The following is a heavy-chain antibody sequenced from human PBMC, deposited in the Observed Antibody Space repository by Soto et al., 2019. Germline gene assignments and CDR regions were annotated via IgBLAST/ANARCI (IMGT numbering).Heavy chain of an antibody. V-gene: IGHV1-69*12. J-gene: IGHJ6*02. CDR3: ARHLGGNHYYYGMDV. CDR2: IVPIFGTA. CDR1: GGTFSSYA. D-gene: IGHD3-16*01. Sequence: QVQLVQSGAEVKKPGSSVKVSCKASGGTFSSYAISWVRQAPGQGLEWMGGIVPIFGTADYAQKFQGRVTITADDFTSTAYMELSSLRSEDTAVYYCARHLGGNHYYYGMDVWGQGTTVTVSS.